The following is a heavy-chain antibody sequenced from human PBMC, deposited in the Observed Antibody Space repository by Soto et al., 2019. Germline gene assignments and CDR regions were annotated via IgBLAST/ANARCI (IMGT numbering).Heavy chain of an antibody. CDR2: ISGSGGDT. V-gene: IGHV3-23*01. CDR1: GFTFSSYA. D-gene: IGHD6-19*01. Sequence: EVQLLESGGGLVQPGGSLRLSCAASGFTFSSYAMSWVRQAPGKGLEWVSIISGSGGDTYYADSVKGRFSISRDNSKNTLYLQMNSLRAEDTAVYYCGKGWGYNSGWYTFWGQGTLVTVSS. J-gene: IGHJ4*02. CDR3: GKGWGYNSGWYTF.